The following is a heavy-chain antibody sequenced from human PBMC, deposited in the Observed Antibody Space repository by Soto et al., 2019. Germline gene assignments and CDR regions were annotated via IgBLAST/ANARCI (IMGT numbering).Heavy chain of an antibody. CDR1: AGSISSTTYY. J-gene: IGHJ5*02. Sequence: SETLSLTCIVSAGSISSTTYYWGWIRQPPGKGLEWIGSIYYSGTTSYNPSLMSRVTISLGTSKSQISLRLSSVTAADTAIYYCASLGAHYKSLAPWGPGTLVTVFS. CDR3: ASLGAHYKSLAP. V-gene: IGHV4-39*07. D-gene: IGHD1-1*01. CDR2: IYYSGTT.